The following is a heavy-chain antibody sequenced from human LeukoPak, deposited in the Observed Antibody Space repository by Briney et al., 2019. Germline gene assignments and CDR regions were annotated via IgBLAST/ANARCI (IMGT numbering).Heavy chain of an antibody. CDR1: GFTFSSYN. CDR2: IRFDGSNK. Sequence: GGSLRLSCAASGFTFSSYNMHWVRQAPGKGLEWVAFIRFDGSNKYYGDSVKGRFAVSRDNSRNTLYLQMNSLRSEDTAVYYCASSGSATVDYWGQGTLVTVSS. D-gene: IGHD2-15*01. J-gene: IGHJ4*02. V-gene: IGHV3-30*02. CDR3: ASSGSATVDY.